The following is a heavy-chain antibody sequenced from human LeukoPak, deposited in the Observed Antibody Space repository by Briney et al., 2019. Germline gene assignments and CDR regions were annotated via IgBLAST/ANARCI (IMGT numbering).Heavy chain of an antibody. CDR1: GGSFSGYY. CDR2: IYYRGST. V-gene: IGHV4-31*11. D-gene: IGHD4-17*01. CDR3: ARSSSDYGDYAPFDP. Sequence: PSETLSLTCAVYGGSFSGYYWSWIRQHPGKGLEWIGYIYYRGSTYYNPSLKSRVTISVDTSKNQFSLKLSSVTAADTAVYYCARSSSDYGDYAPFDPWGQGTLVTVSS. J-gene: IGHJ5*02.